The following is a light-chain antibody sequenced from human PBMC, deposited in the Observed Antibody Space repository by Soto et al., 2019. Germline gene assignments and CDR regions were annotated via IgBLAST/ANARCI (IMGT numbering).Light chain of an antibody. V-gene: IGKV1-13*02. J-gene: IGKJ1*01. CDR3: QQYKTYPWS. CDR2: DAS. Sequence: AIPLTQSPSSLSASVGDRVTITCRASQGISSALAWYQQKPGEAPNLLIYDASSLQSGVPSRFSGTGSGIEVTLTISSLQPDDFATYYCQQYKTYPWSFGQGTKVEIK. CDR1: QGISSA.